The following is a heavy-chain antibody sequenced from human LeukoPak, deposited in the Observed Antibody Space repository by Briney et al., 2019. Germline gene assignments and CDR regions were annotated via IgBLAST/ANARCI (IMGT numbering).Heavy chain of an antibody. CDR2: IRNDGTDE. D-gene: IGHD2-2*01. CDR3: ARDYCSGSSCLKIQTLDS. V-gene: IGHV3-30*02. CDR1: AFTFNSYG. J-gene: IGHJ4*02. Sequence: GGSLRLSCAASAFTFNSYGMHWVRQAPGKGLEWVSFIRNDGTDEDYADPVKGRFTISRDNSKKSLYLQMNSLTVEDTALYYCARDYCSGSSCLKIQTLDSWGQGILVTVSS.